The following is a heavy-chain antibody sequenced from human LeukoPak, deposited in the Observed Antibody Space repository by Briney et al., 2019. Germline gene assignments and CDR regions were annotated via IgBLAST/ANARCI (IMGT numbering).Heavy chain of an antibody. D-gene: IGHD3-10*01. V-gene: IGHV1-46*01. CDR2: INPSGGST. Sequence: ASVKVSCKASGYTFTSYGISWVRQAPGQGLEWMGIINPSGGSTSYAQKFQGRVTMTEDSSTDTAFLDLRNLRSEDTAVYCATLQALDSGSFQYWGQGTLVTVSS. CDR1: GYTFTSYG. J-gene: IGHJ4*02. CDR3: TLQALDSGSFQY.